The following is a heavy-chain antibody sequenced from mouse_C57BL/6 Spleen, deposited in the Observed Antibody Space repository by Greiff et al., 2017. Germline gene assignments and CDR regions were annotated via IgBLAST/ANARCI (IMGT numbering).Heavy chain of an antibody. CDR2: IDPSDSET. Sequence: QVQLQQPGAELVRPGSSVKLSCKASGYTFTSYWMHWVKQRPIQGLEWIVNIDPSDSETHYNQKFKDKATLTVDKSSSTAYMQLSSLTSEDSAVYYCARGNGYCGYAMGYWGQATSVTVSS. CDR3: ARGNGYCGYAMGY. D-gene: IGHD2-3*01. J-gene: IGHJ4*01. CDR1: GYTFTSYW. V-gene: IGHV1-52*01.